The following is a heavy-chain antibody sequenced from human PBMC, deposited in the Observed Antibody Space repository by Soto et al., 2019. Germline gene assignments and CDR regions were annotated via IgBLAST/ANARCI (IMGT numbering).Heavy chain of an antibody. D-gene: IGHD2-15*01. Sequence: EVQLVESGGGLVQPGGSLRLSCAASGFTFSNYWMYWVRQAPGKGLEWVSRINRDGSVSSYADSVKGRLTISRDNVKNTLDLQMDSLRAEDTALYYCARGDCVGGTCYSLAGSFYYYMDVWGKGTTVTVFS. J-gene: IGHJ6*03. CDR1: GFTFSNYW. CDR3: ARGDCVGGTCYSLAGSFYYYMDV. CDR2: INRDGSVS. V-gene: IGHV3-74*02.